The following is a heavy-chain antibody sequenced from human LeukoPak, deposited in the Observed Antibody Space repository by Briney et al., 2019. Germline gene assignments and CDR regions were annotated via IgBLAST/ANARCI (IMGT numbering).Heavy chain of an antibody. V-gene: IGHV3-23*01. D-gene: IGHD3-10*01. CDR1: GFTFSSYA. CDR2: ISGSGGHT. CDR3: AMSGQGDGFDI. J-gene: IGHJ3*02. Sequence: GGSLRLSCAASGFTFSSYAMGWVRQAPGKGPEWVSSISGSGGHTYFADSVKGRFTISRDNSKNTLYLQMKSLRAEDTAVYYCAMSGQGDGFDIWGQGTMVTVSS.